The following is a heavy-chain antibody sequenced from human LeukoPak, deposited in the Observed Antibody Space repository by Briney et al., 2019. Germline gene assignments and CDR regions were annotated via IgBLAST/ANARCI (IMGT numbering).Heavy chain of an antibody. CDR1: GGSISSGGYS. Sequence: SQTLSLTCAVSGGSISSGGYSWSWIRQPPGKGLEWIGYIYHSGSTYYNPSLNSRATISVDRSKNQFSLKLSSVTAADTAVYYCASSPPYYYYGMDVWGQGTTVTVSS. J-gene: IGHJ6*02. CDR2: IYHSGST. V-gene: IGHV4-30-2*01. CDR3: ASSPPYYYYGMDV.